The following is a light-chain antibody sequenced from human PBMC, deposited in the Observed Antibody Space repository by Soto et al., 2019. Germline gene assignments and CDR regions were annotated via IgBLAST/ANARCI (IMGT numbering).Light chain of an antibody. J-gene: IGLJ2*01. CDR3: SSYASGSSVV. CDR1: SSDVGGYNY. CDR2: DDS. Sequence: QSALTQPASVSGSPGQSITISCTGTSSDVGGYNYVSWYQQQLGKAPKLMIYDDSNRPSGVSNRFSGSKSGYTASLTISGLQAEDEADYYCSSYASGSSVVFGGGTKLTVL. V-gene: IGLV2-14*01.